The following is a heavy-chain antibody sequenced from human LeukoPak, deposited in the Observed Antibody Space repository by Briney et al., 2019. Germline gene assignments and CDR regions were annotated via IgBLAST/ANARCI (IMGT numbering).Heavy chain of an antibody. CDR2: ISGSGGST. CDR3: AKDLGDFYSSSPDHGY. V-gene: IGHV3-23*01. D-gene: IGHD6-6*01. Sequence: GGSLRLSCAASGFTFSSYAMSWVRQAPGKGLEWVSAISGSGGSTYYADSVKGRFTISRDNSKNTLYLQMNSLRAEDTAVYYCAKDLGDFYSSSPDHGYWGQGTLVSVSS. CDR1: GFTFSSYA. J-gene: IGHJ4*02.